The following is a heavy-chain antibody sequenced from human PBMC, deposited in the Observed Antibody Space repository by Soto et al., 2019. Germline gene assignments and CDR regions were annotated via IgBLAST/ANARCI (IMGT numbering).Heavy chain of an antibody. J-gene: IGHJ6*02. V-gene: IGHV4-4*02. Sequence: QVQLQESGPGLVKPSGTLSLTCAVSGGSISSSNWWSWVRQPPGKGLEWIGEIYHSGSTNYNLSLKSRVTISVDKSKKQFSLKLSSVTAADTAVYYCARRIGGWYPPHYYYGMDVWGQGTTVTVSS. CDR2: IYHSGST. CDR3: ARRIGGWYPPHYYYGMDV. CDR1: GGSISSSNW. D-gene: IGHD6-19*01.